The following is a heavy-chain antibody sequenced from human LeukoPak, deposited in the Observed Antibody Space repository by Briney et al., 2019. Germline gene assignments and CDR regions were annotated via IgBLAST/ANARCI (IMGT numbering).Heavy chain of an antibody. Sequence: GASVKVSCKASGFTFTSAAVQWVRHARGQRLEWIGCIVVGSGKTNYAQKFQERVTITRDMSTSTAYMELSSLSAEDTAVYYCAAGDCSSTSCYISYYYGMDVWGKGTTVTVSS. D-gene: IGHD2-2*02. CDR1: GFTFTSAA. CDR3: AAGDCSSTSCYISYYYGMDV. J-gene: IGHJ6*04. CDR2: IVVGSGKT. V-gene: IGHV1-58*01.